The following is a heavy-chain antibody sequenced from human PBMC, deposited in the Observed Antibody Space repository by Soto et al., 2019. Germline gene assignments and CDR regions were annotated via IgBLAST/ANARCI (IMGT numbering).Heavy chain of an antibody. CDR2: IYYSGST. Sequence: SETLSLTCTVSGGSISSGGYYWSWIRQHPGKGLEWIGYIYYSGSTYYNPSLKSRVTISVDTSKNQFSLKLSSVTAADTAVYYCARARYYDFWSGTFRTYYYYYGMDVWGQGTTVTVSS. J-gene: IGHJ6*02. V-gene: IGHV4-31*03. CDR3: ARARYYDFWSGTFRTYYYYYGMDV. D-gene: IGHD3-3*01. CDR1: GGSISSGGYY.